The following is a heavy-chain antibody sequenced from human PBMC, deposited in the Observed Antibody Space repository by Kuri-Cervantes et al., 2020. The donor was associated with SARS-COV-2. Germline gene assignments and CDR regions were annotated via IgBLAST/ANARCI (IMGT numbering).Heavy chain of an antibody. D-gene: IGHD3-10*01. V-gene: IGHV4-39*07. J-gene: IGHJ3*02. Sequence: WGSLRLSCTVSGGSISSSSYYWGWIRQPPGKGLEWIGSIYYSGSTYYNPSPKSRVTVSVDTSKNQFSLKLSSVTAADTAVYYCARLGPYYDSGSYYQDAFDIWGQGTMVTVSS. CDR1: GGSISSSSYY. CDR2: IYYSGST. CDR3: ARLGPYYDSGSYYQDAFDI.